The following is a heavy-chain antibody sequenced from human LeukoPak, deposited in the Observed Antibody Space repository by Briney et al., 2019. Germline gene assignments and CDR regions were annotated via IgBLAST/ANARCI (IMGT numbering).Heavy chain of an antibody. V-gene: IGHV3-7*01. CDR1: GFTFSSYW. CDR3: ARDFFAFGGVIALLDY. D-gene: IGHD3-16*02. Sequence: PGGSLRLSCAASGFTFSSYWMSWVRRAPGKGLEWVANIKLDGSEKYYVDSVKGRFTISRDNAKKSLYLQMNSLRDEDTAVYYCARDFFAFGGVIALLDYWGQGTLVTVSS. J-gene: IGHJ4*02. CDR2: IKLDGSEK.